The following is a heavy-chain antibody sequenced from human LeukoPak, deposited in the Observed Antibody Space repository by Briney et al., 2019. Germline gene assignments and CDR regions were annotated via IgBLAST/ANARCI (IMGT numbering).Heavy chain of an antibody. CDR2: ISYDGSNK. D-gene: IGHD3-3*01. CDR1: GFTFSSYA. J-gene: IGHJ6*02. Sequence: GGSLRLSCAASGFTFSSYAMHWVRQAPGKGLEWVAVISYDGSNKYYADSVKGRFTISRDNSKHTLYLQMNSLRAEDTAVYYCARERITIFGVVIPYYGMDVWGQGTTVTVSS. V-gene: IGHV3-30-3*01. CDR3: ARERITIFGVVIPYYGMDV.